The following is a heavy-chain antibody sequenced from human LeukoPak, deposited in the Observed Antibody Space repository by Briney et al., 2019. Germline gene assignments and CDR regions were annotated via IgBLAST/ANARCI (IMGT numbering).Heavy chain of an antibody. CDR1: GYSCTSDC. CDR3: ARQTAMGRSGDY. J-gene: IGHJ4*02. D-gene: IGHD5-18*01. Sequence: GDPLKISCKASGYSCTSDCIGWVRQMRGKGLEWMGIIDPSDSETRYSPSFQGQVNISVDKSLTTADLQWNSLKASDTAMYYCARQTAMGRSGDYWGQGTLVTVSS. CDR2: IDPSDSET. V-gene: IGHV5-51*01.